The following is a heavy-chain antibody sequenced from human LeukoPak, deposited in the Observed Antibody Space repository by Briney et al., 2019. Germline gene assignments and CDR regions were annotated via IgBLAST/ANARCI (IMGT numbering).Heavy chain of an antibody. D-gene: IGHD2-15*01. V-gene: IGHV4-39*01. CDR1: GVSISSDGYY. CDR3: ARIGGSRVFGDY. CDR2: VYYSGT. Sequence: PSETLSLTCTFSGVSISSDGYYWGWVRQPPGKGLEWIGTVYYSGTYYNPSLKSRVTVSVDTSKNQFSLKLRSVTAADTVMYYCARIGGSRVFGDYWGQGILVTVSS. J-gene: IGHJ4*02.